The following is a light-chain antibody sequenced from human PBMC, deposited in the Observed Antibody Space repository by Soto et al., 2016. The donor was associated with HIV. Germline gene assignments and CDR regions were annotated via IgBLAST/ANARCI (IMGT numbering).Light chain of an antibody. Sequence: DIHDDPRLHSAFVCICREDRVTITCRASQGITKYLAWFQQKPGKAPKRLIYTASSLQSGVPSRFSGSGSGTEFTLTISSLQPDDFATYYCLQYNSYPYTFGQGTKLEIK. V-gene: IGKV1-17*03. CDR1: QGITKY. J-gene: IGKJ2*01. CDR2: TAS. CDR3: LQYNSYPYT.